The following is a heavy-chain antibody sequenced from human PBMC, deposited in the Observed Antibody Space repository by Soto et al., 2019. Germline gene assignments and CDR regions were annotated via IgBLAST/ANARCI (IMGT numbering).Heavy chain of an antibody. CDR1: GYSFTSYW. CDR3: AKSIPNYGMDV. Sequence: GESLKISCKGSGYSFTSYWIGWVRQMPVKGLEWMGIIYPGDSDARYSPSFQGQVTISADKSISTAYLQWNSLKASDTAMYYCAKSIPNYGMDVWGQGTTVTVSS. D-gene: IGHD6-6*01. V-gene: IGHV5-51*01. CDR2: IYPGDSDA. J-gene: IGHJ6*02.